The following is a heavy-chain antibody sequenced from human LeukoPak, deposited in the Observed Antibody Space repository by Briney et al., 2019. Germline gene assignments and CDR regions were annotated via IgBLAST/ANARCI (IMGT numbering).Heavy chain of an antibody. Sequence: GGSLRLSCAASGIILTSYWMSWVRQTPGKGLEWVANIKQDGSEKNYVDSVKGRFTIFRDNARNSLYLQMNSLRAEDTAVYYCASHSYGYNHWGQGTLVIVSS. CDR2: IKQDGSEK. CDR1: GIILTSYW. V-gene: IGHV3-7*01. D-gene: IGHD3-16*01. J-gene: IGHJ5*02. CDR3: ASHSYGYNH.